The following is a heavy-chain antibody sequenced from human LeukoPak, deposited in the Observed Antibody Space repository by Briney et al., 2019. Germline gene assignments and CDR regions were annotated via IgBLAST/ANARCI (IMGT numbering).Heavy chain of an antibody. D-gene: IGHD6-19*01. CDR2: IRQDESER. J-gene: IGHJ4*02. CDR3: ARWLYSSGWAIDY. V-gene: IGHV3-7*01. Sequence: GGSLRLSCEGSGFSFSSYWMTWVRQLPGKGPEWVANIRQDESERYFADSVKGRFTISRDNAKNSLYLQMNSLRAEDTAVYYCARWLYSSGWAIDYWGQGTLVTVSS. CDR1: GFSFSSYW.